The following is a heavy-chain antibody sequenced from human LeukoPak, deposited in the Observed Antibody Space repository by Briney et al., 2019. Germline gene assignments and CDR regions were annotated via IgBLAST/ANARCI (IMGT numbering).Heavy chain of an antibody. CDR1: GFTFSSYS. V-gene: IGHV3-30*02. D-gene: IGHD4-23*01. CDR2: IRYDGSNR. Sequence: GGSLRLSCAASGFTFSSYSMNWVRQAPGKGLEWVAFIRYDGSNRYYADSVKGRFTISRDNSKNTLYLPMNSLRAEDTAVYYCAKDLGLGAVVTFLYMDVWGKGTTVTVSS. CDR3: AKDLGLGAVVTFLYMDV. J-gene: IGHJ6*03.